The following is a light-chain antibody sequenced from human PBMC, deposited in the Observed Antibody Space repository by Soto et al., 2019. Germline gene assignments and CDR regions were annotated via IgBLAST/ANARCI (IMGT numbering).Light chain of an antibody. V-gene: IGKV3-15*01. CDR2: GAS. J-gene: IGKJ4*01. CDR3: QHYNNWLGT. Sequence: EIVMTQSPATLSVSRGERATLSCRANQAISSNLAWYQQKPGQAPRLLIYGASTRATGIPDRFSSSGSGTDFTLTISSLQSEDFAVYYCQHYNNWLGTFGGGTKVEIK. CDR1: QAISSN.